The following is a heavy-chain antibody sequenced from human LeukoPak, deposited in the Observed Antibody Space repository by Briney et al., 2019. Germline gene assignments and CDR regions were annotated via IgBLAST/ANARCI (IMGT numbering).Heavy chain of an antibody. D-gene: IGHD4-17*01. CDR3: ASLTTVTTTYYFDD. J-gene: IGHJ4*02. Sequence: SETLSLTCTVSGGSISSSNYYWGWVRQPPGKGLEWIGSIYFSGNTYYNPSLKSRVTKSIDTSKNQFSPKLTSVTAADTAVYYCASLTTVTTTYYFDDWGQGTLVIVSS. CDR1: GGSISSSNYY. V-gene: IGHV4-39*01. CDR2: IYFSGNT.